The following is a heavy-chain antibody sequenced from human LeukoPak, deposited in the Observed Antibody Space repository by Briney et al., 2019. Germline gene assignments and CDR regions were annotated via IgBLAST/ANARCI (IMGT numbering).Heavy chain of an antibody. CDR2: IYYSGST. D-gene: IGHD2-8*01. CDR3: ARYRQGTSGNDY. CDR1: GGSMSGYY. Sequence: SETLSLTCIVSGGSMSGYYWSWIRQPPGKGLEWIGYIYYSGSTKYNPSLKSRVSFSVDTSKNQFSLRLTSVTAADTAVYYCARYRQGTSGNDYWGQGTLVTVSS. V-gene: IGHV4-59*01. J-gene: IGHJ4*02.